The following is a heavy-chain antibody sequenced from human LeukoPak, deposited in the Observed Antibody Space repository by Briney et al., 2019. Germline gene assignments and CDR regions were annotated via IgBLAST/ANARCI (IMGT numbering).Heavy chain of an antibody. J-gene: IGHJ5*02. CDR1: GYTFTSYG. CDR2: ISAYNGKT. V-gene: IGHV1-18*01. D-gene: IGHD3-22*01. CDR3: ATLRRGYSSGHYQPDNWFDP. Sequence: ASVKVSCKASGYTFTSYGISWVRQAPGQGLECMGWISAYNGKTNYAQKLQGRVTMTTDTSTSTAYMELRSLRSDDTAVYYCATLRRGYSSGHYQPDNWFDPGGQGTLVTVSS.